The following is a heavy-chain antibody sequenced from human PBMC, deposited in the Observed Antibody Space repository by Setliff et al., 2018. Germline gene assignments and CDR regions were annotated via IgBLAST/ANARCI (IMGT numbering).Heavy chain of an antibody. V-gene: IGHV4-39*01. J-gene: IGHJ4*02. CDR1: GASLNSGTYY. CDR3: ARTGTYRYFDY. D-gene: IGHD1-1*01. Sequence: SETLSLTCTVSGASLNSGTYYWGWIRQPPGKGLEWIGRIYYRGDTYHNASLKGRLTISVDTAQNQFSLRLTSVTAADTAIYYCARTGTYRYFDYWGQGALVTVSS. CDR2: IYYRGDT.